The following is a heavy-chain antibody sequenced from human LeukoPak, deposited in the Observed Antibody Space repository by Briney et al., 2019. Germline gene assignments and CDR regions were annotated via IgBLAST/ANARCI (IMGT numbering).Heavy chain of an antibody. Sequence: PSETLSLTCTVSGGSISSSSYYWGWIRQPPGKGLEWIGEINHSGSTNYNPSLKSRVTISVDTSKNQFSLKLSSVTAADTAVYYCARRRRLSYYDSSGYYPPGFYFDYWGQGTLVTVSS. J-gene: IGHJ4*02. CDR3: ARRRRLSYYDSSGYYPPGFYFDY. D-gene: IGHD3-22*01. CDR1: GGSISSSSYY. CDR2: INHSGST. V-gene: IGHV4-39*07.